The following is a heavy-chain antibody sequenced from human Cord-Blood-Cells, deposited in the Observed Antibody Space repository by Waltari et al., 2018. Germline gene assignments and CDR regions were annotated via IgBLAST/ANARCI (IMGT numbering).Heavy chain of an antibody. CDR2: INPNSGNT. CDR3: ARGARGGAAAGTDY. J-gene: IGHJ4*02. Sequence: QVQLVQSGAEVKKPGASVKVSCQASGYTFTSYDITWVRQATGQGLEWRGWINPNSGNTGYAQKFQGRVTMTRNTSISTAYMELSSLRSEDTAVYYCARGARGGAAAGTDYWGQGTLVTVSS. D-gene: IGHD6-13*01. CDR1: GYTFTSYD. V-gene: IGHV1-8*01.